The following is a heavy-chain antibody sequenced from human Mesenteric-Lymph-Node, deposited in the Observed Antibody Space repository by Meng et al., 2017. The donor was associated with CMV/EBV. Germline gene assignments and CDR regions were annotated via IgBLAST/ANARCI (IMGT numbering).Heavy chain of an antibody. J-gene: IGHJ4*02. CDR1: FTGYH. CDR2: INPNSGGT. V-gene: IGHV1-2*02. Sequence: FTGYHMRWVRQAPGQGLEWMGWINPNSGGTNYAQKFQGRVTMTRDTSISTAYMELSRLRSDDTAVYYCARETRGLFCSGGSCYGDFDYWGQGTLVTVSS. D-gene: IGHD2-15*01. CDR3: ARETRGLFCSGGSCYGDFDY.